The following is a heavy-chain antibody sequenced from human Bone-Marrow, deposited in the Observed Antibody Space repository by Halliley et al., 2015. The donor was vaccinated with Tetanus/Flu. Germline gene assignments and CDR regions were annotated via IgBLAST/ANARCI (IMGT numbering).Heavy chain of an antibody. CDR2: SSDGINM. D-gene: IGHD3-16*01. V-gene: IGHV3-30*09. CDR3: ARDKHMLRIFLIRGLMDV. Sequence: SSDGINMYYADTVKGRFAISRDNSKNTVYLEVNSLRGEDAAVYYCARDKHMLRIFLIRGLMDVWGRGTSVTVSS. J-gene: IGHJ6*02.